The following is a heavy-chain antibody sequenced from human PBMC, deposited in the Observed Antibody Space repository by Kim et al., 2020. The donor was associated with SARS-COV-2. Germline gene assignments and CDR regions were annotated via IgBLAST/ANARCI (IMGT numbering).Heavy chain of an antibody. CDR3: AKSLTGRYLNVMDD. V-gene: IGHV3-23*01. CDR1: GFTFSTYG. D-gene: IGHD7-27*01. J-gene: IGHJ6*02. CDR2: ISNSGSNT. Sequence: GGSLRLSCAASGFTFSTYGMSWVRQAPGKGLEAVSGISNSGSNTYSTDSVKGRFSISRDNSRNTLYLQMNSLRAEDTAIYYCAKSLTGRYLNVMDDWGQG.